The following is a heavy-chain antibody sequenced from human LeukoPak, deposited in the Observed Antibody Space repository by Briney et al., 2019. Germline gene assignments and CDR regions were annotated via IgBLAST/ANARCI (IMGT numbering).Heavy chain of an antibody. CDR3: ARSGIAVAGTAFDY. D-gene: IGHD6-19*01. CDR1: GGSISSYY. J-gene: IGHJ4*02. CDR2: TYTSGST. Sequence: SETLSLTCTVSGGSISSYYWSWIRQPAGKGLEWIGRTYTSGSTNYNPSLKSRVTMSVDTSKNQFSLKPSSVTAADTAVYYCARSGIAVAGTAFDYWGQGTLVTVSS. V-gene: IGHV4-4*07.